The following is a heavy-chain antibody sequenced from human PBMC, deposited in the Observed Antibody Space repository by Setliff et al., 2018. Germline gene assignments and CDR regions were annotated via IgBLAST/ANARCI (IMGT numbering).Heavy chain of an antibody. Sequence: GSGPTLVNPTQTLTLTCTFSGFSFSTCGVNVGWIRQPPGKALEWLALIYWDDDKHYNPSLKSRLTITKDTSKNQVVLTMTNMGPVDTATYYCVHNFRGSTWYRGASAFDIWGLGTMVTVSS. CDR1: GFSFSTCGVN. CDR2: IYWDDDK. D-gene: IGHD6-13*01. CDR3: VHNFRGSTWYRGASAFDI. J-gene: IGHJ3*02. V-gene: IGHV2-5*02.